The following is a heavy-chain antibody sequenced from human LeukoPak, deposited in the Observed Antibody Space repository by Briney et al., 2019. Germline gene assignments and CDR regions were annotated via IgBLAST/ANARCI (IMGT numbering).Heavy chain of an antibody. V-gene: IGHV3-21*01. D-gene: IGHD6-19*01. Sequence: GGSLRLSCAASGFTFSSYSMNWVRRAPGKGLEWVSSISSSSYIYYADSVKGRFTISRDNAKNSLYLQMNSLRVEDTAVYYCARVLIAVAGTGFDYWGQGTLVTVSS. J-gene: IGHJ4*02. CDR1: GFTFSSYS. CDR3: ARVLIAVAGTGFDY. CDR2: ISSSSYI.